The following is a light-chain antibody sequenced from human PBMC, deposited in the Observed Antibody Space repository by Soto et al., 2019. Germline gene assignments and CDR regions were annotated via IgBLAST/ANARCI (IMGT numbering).Light chain of an antibody. CDR3: CSYAGSSTWV. V-gene: IGLV2-11*01. CDR1: SSDVGRYDY. CDR2: DVT. Sequence: QSALTQPRSVSGSPGQSVTIACTGTSSDVGRYDYVSWYQQHPGEAPKLVVYDVTKRPSGVPDRFSGSKSGNTASLTISGLQAEDEADYYCCSYAGSSTWVFGGGTKVTDL. J-gene: IGLJ2*01.